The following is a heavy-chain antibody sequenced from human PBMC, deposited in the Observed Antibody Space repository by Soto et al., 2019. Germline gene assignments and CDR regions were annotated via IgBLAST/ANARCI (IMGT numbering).Heavy chain of an antibody. J-gene: IGHJ1*01. V-gene: IGHV3-74*01. CDR3: ARVSFDFWSGYYTPEYFQH. CDR1: GFTFSSYW. CDR2: INSDGSST. Sequence: EVQLVESGGGLVQPGGSLRLSCAASGFTFSSYWMHWVRQAPGKGLVWVSRINSDGSSTSYADSVKGRFNISRDNAKNTLYLQMNSLRAEHTAVYYCARVSFDFWSGYYTPEYFQHWGQGTLVTVSS. D-gene: IGHD3-3*01.